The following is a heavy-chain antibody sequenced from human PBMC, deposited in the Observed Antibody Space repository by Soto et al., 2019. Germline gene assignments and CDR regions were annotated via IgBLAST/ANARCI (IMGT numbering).Heavy chain of an antibody. D-gene: IGHD1-1*01. Sequence: QVQLQQWGAGLVKPSETLSLSCAVYGQSFSGHSWAWIRQPPGKGLEWIGEINESGSTYYNPSLKSRVTIITDTSKNQCALKLSSVSAADTAAYFCARGSGIVALPGELEDVNYDYWGQGTLVNVSS. CDR2: INESGST. CDR3: ARGSGIVALPGELEDVNYDY. V-gene: IGHV4-34*01. J-gene: IGHJ4*02. CDR1: GQSFSGHS.